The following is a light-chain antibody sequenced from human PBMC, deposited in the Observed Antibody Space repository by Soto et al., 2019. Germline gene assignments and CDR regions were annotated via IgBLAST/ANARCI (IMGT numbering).Light chain of an antibody. CDR3: KSYAGSNTYV. Sequence: SVLTQPPSASGSPGQSVTISCTGTKNDIGLYDFVSWYQHHPGKAPRLIIYEVVQRPSGDPDRFSGSKSGNTASLTVSGLQAADEADYFCKSYAGSNTYVFGSGTKVTVL. J-gene: IGLJ1*01. CDR1: KNDIGLYDF. CDR2: EVV. V-gene: IGLV2-8*01.